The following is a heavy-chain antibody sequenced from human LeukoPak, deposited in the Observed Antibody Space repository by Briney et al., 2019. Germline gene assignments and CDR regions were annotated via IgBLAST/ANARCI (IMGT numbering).Heavy chain of an antibody. D-gene: IGHD3-22*01. CDR2: VDPEDGET. CDR3: AREEVDLRYDSRGNNWFDP. V-gene: IGHV1-69-2*01. CDR1: GYTFTDYY. Sequence: ASVKVSCKVSGYTFTDYYMHWVQQAPGKGLEWMGLVDPEDGETIYAEKFQGRVTITADTSTDTAYMELSSLRSEDTAVYYCAREEVDLRYDSRGNNWFDPWGQGTLVTVSS. J-gene: IGHJ5*02.